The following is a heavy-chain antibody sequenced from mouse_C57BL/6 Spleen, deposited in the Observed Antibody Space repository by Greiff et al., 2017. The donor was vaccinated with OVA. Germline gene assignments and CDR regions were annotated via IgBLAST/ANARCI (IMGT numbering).Heavy chain of an antibody. CDR3: ASGYDYNGPFAY. CDR1: GYSITSGYF. CDR2: RSYDGSN. J-gene: IGHJ3*01. Sequence: VQLQQSGPGLVKPSQSLSLTCSVTGYSITSGYFWYWIRQFPGNKLEWMGYRSYDGSNNYNPSLKNRTTLTRDTSKNQFFLKLNSVTTEDTATYYCASGYDYNGPFAYWGQGTMVTVSA. V-gene: IGHV3-6*01. D-gene: IGHD2-4*01.